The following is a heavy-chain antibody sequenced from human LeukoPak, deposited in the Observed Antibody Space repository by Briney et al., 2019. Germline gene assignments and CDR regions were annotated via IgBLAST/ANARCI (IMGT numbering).Heavy chain of an antibody. CDR1: GDSISGYS. J-gene: IGHJ4*02. CDR3: ARHDPSSIMVVTAGFDY. Sequence: SETLSLICSVSGDSISGYSWSWIRQPAGKGLEWIGRIYISGGTNYNPSLKSRVTMSVDTSQNQISLKLSSVTAADTAVYYCARHDPSSIMVVTAGFDYWGQGTLVTVSS. V-gene: IGHV4-4*07. D-gene: IGHD2-21*02. CDR2: IYISGGT.